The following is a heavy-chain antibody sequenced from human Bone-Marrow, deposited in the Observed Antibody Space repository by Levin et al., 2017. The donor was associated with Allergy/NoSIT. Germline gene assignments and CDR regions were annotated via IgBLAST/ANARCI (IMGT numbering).Heavy chain of an antibody. Sequence: SETLSLTCTVSGGSISSSDYYWGWIRQPPGKGLEWIGSIYYSGNTYQSPSLKSRVTMSVDTSKNQFSLKLSSVTAADTALYYCARRSARTITTSPFDYWGQGTLVTVSS. J-gene: IGHJ4*02. CDR1: GGSISSSDYY. V-gene: IGHV4-39*01. D-gene: IGHD4-11*01. CDR2: IYYSGNT. CDR3: ARRSARTITTSPFDY.